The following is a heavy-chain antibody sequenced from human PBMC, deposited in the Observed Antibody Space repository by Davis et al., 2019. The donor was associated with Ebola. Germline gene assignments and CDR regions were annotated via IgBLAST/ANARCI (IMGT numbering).Heavy chain of an antibody. CDR3: AAADIVVVVDGTSYPHAFDT. J-gene: IGHJ3*02. V-gene: IGHV3-30*03. Sequence: GGSLRLSCAASGFTFSTHAMHWVRQAPGKGLQWVAVISYDGSNKDYADSVKGRFTISRDNSMNTLYLQMNSLRAEDTAVYYCAAADIVVVVDGTSYPHAFDTWGQGTVVTVSS. D-gene: IGHD2-15*01. CDR1: GFTFSTHA. CDR2: ISYDGSNK.